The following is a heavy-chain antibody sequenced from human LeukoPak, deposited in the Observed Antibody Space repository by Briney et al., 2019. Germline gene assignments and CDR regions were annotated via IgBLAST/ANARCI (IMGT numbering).Heavy chain of an antibody. V-gene: IGHV4-34*01. D-gene: IGHD3-22*01. Sequence: SETLSLTCAVYGGSFSGYYWSWIRQPPGKGLEWIGEINHSGSTNYNPSLKSRVTISVDTSKNQFSLKLSSVTAADTAVYYCARVWYYDSINDAFDIWGQGTMVTVSS. J-gene: IGHJ3*02. CDR3: ARVWYYDSINDAFDI. CDR1: GGSFSGYY. CDR2: INHSGST.